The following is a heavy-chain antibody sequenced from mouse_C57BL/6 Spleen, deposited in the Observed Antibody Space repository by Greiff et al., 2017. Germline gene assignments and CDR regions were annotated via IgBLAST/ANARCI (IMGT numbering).Heavy chain of an antibody. CDR1: GYAFSSYW. J-gene: IGHJ2*01. Sequence: VKLQESGAELVKPGASVKISCKASGYAFSSYWMNWVKQRPGKGLEWIGQIYPGDGDTNYNGKFKGKATLTADKSSSTAYMQLSSLTSEDSAVYFCARGKGNDYFDYWGQGTTLTVSS. V-gene: IGHV1-80*01. CDR3: ARGKGNDYFDY. CDR2: IYPGDGDT. D-gene: IGHD2-1*01.